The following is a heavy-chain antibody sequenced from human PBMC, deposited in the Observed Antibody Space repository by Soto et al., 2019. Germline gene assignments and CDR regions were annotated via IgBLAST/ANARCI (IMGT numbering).Heavy chain of an antibody. V-gene: IGHV4-59*01. J-gene: IGHJ6*02. CDR3: ARARITMVREVIKYNMDV. CDR1: GVSISSYY. Sequence: SETLSLTCTASGVSISSYYWSWIRRPPGKGLEWIGYIYNSGSTHSNPSLQSRVTISVDTSKNQFSLKLSSVTAADTGIYYCARARITMVREVIKYNMDVWGQGTTVTVSS. CDR2: IYNSGST. D-gene: IGHD3-10*01.